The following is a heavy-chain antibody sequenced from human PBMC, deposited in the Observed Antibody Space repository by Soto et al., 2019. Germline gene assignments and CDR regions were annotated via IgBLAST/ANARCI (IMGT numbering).Heavy chain of an antibody. Sequence: EVQLLESGGGLVQPGGSLRLSCAASGFTFSSYALSWVRQAPGKGLEWVSGISGSGGSTYYADSVKGRFTISRDNSKNTLYLQMNSLRAEDTAVYFCTKEGSTSANIYYYYYGMDVWGQGTTVTVSS. CDR1: GFTFSSYA. J-gene: IGHJ6*02. CDR3: TKEGSTSANIYYYYYGMDV. V-gene: IGHV3-23*01. CDR2: ISGSGGST. D-gene: IGHD2-2*01.